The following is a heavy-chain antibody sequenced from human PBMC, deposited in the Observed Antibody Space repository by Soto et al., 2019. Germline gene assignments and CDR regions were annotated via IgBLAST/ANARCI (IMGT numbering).Heavy chain of an antibody. Sequence: QVQLVESGGGVVQPGRSLRLSCAASGFTFSSYDMHWVRQAPGKGLECVAVISYDGSNKYYADSVQGRFTISRDNSNNTLYLQMNSLIAEDTAVYYCSRERYSSITNKGYYYGMDVWGQWPTVTASS. CDR1: GFTFSSYD. CDR3: SRERYSSITNKGYYYGMDV. J-gene: IGHJ6*02. D-gene: IGHD3-9*01. V-gene: IGHV3-30-3*01. CDR2: ISYDGSNK.